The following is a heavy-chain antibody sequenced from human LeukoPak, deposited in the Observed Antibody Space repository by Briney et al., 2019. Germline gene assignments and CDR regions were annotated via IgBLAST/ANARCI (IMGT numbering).Heavy chain of an antibody. CDR1: GSSITGGRYY. V-gene: IGHV4-61*02. J-gene: IGHJ6*03. CDR3: ARGVVTDDYYMDV. D-gene: IGHD2-21*02. CDR2: LYTNDNT. Sequence: SETLSLTCSVSGSSITGGRYYWTWIRQPAGKGLEWIGRLYTNDNTNYDPSLESRVTISVDTSKSQFYLQLTSVTAADTAVYFCARGVVTDDYYMDVWGKGITVIVSS.